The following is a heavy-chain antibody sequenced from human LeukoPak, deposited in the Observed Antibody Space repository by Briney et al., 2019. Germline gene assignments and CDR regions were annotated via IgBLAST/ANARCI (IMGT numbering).Heavy chain of an antibody. J-gene: IGHJ6*03. D-gene: IGHD3-10*01. Sequence: ASVKVSCKASGYTFTSYATNWVRQAPGQGLEWMGWINTNTGNPTYAQGFTGRFVFSLDTSVSTAYLQISSLKAEDTAVYYCARVNTMVRGVISYYYYMDVWGKGTTVTVSS. CDR1: GYTFTSYA. V-gene: IGHV7-4-1*02. CDR2: INTNTGNP. CDR3: ARVNTMVRGVISYYYYMDV.